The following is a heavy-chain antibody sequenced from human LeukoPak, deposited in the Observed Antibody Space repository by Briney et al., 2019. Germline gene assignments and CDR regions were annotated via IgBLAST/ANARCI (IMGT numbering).Heavy chain of an antibody. V-gene: IGHV4-59*01. CDR2: IYYSGST. D-gene: IGHD1-14*01. CDR3: AADFRDRTHDGFDI. Sequence: KSSETLSLTCTVSGGSISSYYWSWIRQPPGKGLEWIGYIYYSGSTNYNPSLKSRVTISVDTSKNQFSLKLSSVTAADTAVYYCAADFRDRTHDGFDIWGQGTMVTVSS. CDR1: GGSISSYY. J-gene: IGHJ3*02.